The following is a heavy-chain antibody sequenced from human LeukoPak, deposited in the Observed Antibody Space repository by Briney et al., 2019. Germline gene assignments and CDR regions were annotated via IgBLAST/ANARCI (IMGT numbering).Heavy chain of an antibody. CDR1: GYSFTSYW. V-gene: IGHV5-51*01. CDR3: ARQVDGYNRFDY. CDR2: IYPGDSDT. J-gene: IGHJ4*02. Sequence: GESLKTSCKSSGYSFTSYWNDWVRQMPGKGLEWMGIIYPGDSDTRYSPSFQGQVTISADKSISTAYLQWSSLKASDTAMYYCARQVDGYNRFDYWGQGTLVTVSS. D-gene: IGHD5-24*01.